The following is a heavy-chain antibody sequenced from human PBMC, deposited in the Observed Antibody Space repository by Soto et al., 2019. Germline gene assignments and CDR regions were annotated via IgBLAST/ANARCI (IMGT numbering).Heavy chain of an antibody. V-gene: IGHV3-48*01. CDR3: AKDTYYYDRSGYYTYDH. J-gene: IGHJ4*02. CDR2: IGIGSSTK. Sequence: GGSLRLSCAASGFTFRNYGMNWVRQAPGKGLEWVSYIGIGSSTKYYADSVKGRFTISRDNAKNSLYLQMNSLRAEDTAVYYCAKDTYYYDRSGYYTYDHWGQVTQVTVSS. CDR1: GFTFRNYG. D-gene: IGHD3-22*01.